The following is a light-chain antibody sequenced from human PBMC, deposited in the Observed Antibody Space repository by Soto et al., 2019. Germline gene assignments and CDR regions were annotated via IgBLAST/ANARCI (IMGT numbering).Light chain of an antibody. J-gene: IGKJ3*01. V-gene: IGKV3D-15*02. Sequence: ERVRTQTTATLSMSKGERATLSSRASQSISTKLAWYQQKPGQAPRLLIYGASTRATGIPVRFSGSGSGTEFTLTITSLEPEDFAVYYCQQYGSSPLTFGPGTKVDIK. CDR2: GAS. CDR1: QSISTK. CDR3: QQYGSSPLT.